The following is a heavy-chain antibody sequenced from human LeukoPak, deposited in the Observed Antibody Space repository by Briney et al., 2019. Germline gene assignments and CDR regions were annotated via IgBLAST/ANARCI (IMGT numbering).Heavy chain of an antibody. Sequence: GGSLRLSCAASGFTLSNYGMHWVRQAPGKGLEWVAFIRYDGSDKYYADSVKGRFTISRDNSNNTLYLQMNSLRAEDTAVYYCAKRGIAVRPEDYYYFYMDVWGKGTTVTVSS. D-gene: IGHD6-6*01. CDR2: IRYDGSDK. V-gene: IGHV3-30*02. J-gene: IGHJ6*03. CDR3: AKRGIAVRPEDYYYFYMDV. CDR1: GFTLSNYG.